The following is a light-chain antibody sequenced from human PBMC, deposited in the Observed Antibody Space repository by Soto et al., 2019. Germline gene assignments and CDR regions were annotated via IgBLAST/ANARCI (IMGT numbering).Light chain of an antibody. CDR3: AAWDNSLNGYV. Sequence: QSVLTQPPSASGTPGQRVAISCSGASSNIGSTRANWYRQLPGTAPKLLIYSDNQRPSGVPDRFSGSKSGTSASLAISGLHSEDEADYYCAAWDNSLNGYVFGTGTRLTVL. CDR2: SDN. V-gene: IGLV1-44*01. J-gene: IGLJ1*01. CDR1: SSNIGSTR.